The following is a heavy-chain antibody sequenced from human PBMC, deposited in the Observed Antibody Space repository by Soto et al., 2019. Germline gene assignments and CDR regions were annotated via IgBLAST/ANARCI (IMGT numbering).Heavy chain of an antibody. D-gene: IGHD6-19*01. CDR1: GYTFTSYY. V-gene: IGHV1-46*01. CDR3: ARGGGLRRSGWYVRFDP. CDR2: INPSGGST. Sequence: QVQLVQSGAEVKKPGASVKVSCKASGYTFTSYYMHWVRQAPGQGLEWMGIINPSGGSTSYAQKFQARVPMARDTSERTDYMERSGLGSEDAAGYYCARGGGLRRSGWYVRFDPWGQGTLVTVS. J-gene: IGHJ5*02.